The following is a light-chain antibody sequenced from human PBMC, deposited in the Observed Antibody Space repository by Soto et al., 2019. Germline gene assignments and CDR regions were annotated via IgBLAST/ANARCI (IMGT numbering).Light chain of an antibody. J-gene: IGKJ1*01. CDR3: QQYNGYWT. Sequence: DIQMTQSPSTLSASVGDRVTITCRASQSISDLLAWYQQKPGKAPKLLIYKASSLKSGVPSRFSGSGSGTEYTLTISSLQPDDVATYYCQQYNGYWTLGQGTKVEIK. V-gene: IGKV1-5*03. CDR1: QSISDL. CDR2: KAS.